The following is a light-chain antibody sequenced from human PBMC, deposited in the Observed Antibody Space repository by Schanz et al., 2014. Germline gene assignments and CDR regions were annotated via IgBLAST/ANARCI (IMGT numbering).Light chain of an antibody. V-gene: IGKV3-20*01. J-gene: IGKJ1*01. CDR3: QHYSSLPGT. Sequence: ETVLTQSPGTLSLSPGERATLSCRASQSIISRDLAWYQQKPGQAPNVLIYGASRRATGIPDRFSGSGSGTDFTLTIRRLEPEDFAVYYCQHYSSLPGTFGQGTTVEIK. CDR1: QSIISRD. CDR2: GAS.